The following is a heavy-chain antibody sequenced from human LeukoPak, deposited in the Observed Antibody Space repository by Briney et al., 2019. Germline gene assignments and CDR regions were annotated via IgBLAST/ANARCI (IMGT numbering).Heavy chain of an antibody. D-gene: IGHD3-3*01. CDR2: IYYSGST. CDR1: GGSISSYY. V-gene: IGHV4-59*01. J-gene: IGHJ4*02. Sequence: SETLSLTCTVSGGSISSYYWSWIRQPPGKGLEWSGYIYYSGSTNYNPSLKSRVTISVDTSKNQFSLKLSSVTAADTAVYYCARWSGYSSRTFDYWGQGTLVTVSS. CDR3: ARWSGYSSRTFDY.